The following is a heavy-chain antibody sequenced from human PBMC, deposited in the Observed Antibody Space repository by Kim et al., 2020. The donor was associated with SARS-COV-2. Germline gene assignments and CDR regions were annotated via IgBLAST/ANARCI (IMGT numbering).Heavy chain of an antibody. J-gene: IGHJ4*02. CDR3: ARDSSGYGIFDY. V-gene: IGHV4-31*03. Sequence: SETLSLTCTVSGGSISSYDYYWSWIRQHPGKGLESIGYIYYSGSTYYNPSLKSRVTISVDTAKNQFSLKVNSVTDADTAVYYCARDSSGYGIFDYWGQGTLVIVSS. CDR2: IYYSGST. D-gene: IGHD2-2*01. CDR1: GGSISSYDYY.